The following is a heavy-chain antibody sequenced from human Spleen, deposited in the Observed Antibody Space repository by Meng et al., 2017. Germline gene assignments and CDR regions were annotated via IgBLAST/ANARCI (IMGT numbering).Heavy chain of an antibody. Sequence: GGSLRLSCAASGFTFSNAWMSWVRQAPGKGLEWVGRIKSKTDGGTTDYAAPVKGRFTISRDDSKNTLYLQMNSLKTEDTAVYYCTTETPMVREINPYYYYYAMDVWGLGTTVTVSS. J-gene: IGHJ6*02. V-gene: IGHV3-15*01. CDR2: IKSKTDGGTT. D-gene: IGHD3-10*01. CDR1: GFTFSNAW. CDR3: TTETPMVREINPYYYYYAMDV.